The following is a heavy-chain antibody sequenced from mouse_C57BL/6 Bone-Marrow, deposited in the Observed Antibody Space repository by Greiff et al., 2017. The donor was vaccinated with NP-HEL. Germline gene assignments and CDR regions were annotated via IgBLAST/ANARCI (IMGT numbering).Heavy chain of an antibody. Sequence: VKLMESGPGLVQPSQSLSITCTVSGFSLTSYGVHWVRQSPGKGLEWLGVIWSGGSTDSNAAFISRLSISKDNSKSQVFFKMNSLQADDTAIYYCARNLRWYFDYWGQGTTLTVSS. CDR3: ARNLRWYFDY. CDR1: GFSLTSYG. J-gene: IGHJ2*01. V-gene: IGHV2-2*01. D-gene: IGHD6-1*01. CDR2: IWSGGST.